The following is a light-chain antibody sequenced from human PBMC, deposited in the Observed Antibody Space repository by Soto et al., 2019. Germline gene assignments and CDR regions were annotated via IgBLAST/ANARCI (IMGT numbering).Light chain of an antibody. V-gene: IGLV1-40*01. Sequence: QSALTQPPSVSGAPGQRVTISCTGSSSNIGARYDVHWYQQLPGTAPKLLIYGNNNRPSGVPDRFSGSKSGTSASLAITGLQAEDEADHYCQSFDSSLSGSLVFGGGTKVTVL. J-gene: IGLJ2*01. CDR2: GNN. CDR1: SSNIGARYD. CDR3: QSFDSSLSGSLV.